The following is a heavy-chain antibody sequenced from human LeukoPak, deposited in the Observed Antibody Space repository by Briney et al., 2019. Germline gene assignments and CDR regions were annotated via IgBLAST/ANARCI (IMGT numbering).Heavy chain of an antibody. CDR2: ISSNGGST. J-gene: IGHJ4*02. Sequence: GGSLRLSCAASGCTFSSYTIHWIRQAPGKGLEYISAISSNGGSTYYANSVKGRFTISRDNSKNTLYLQMGSLRAEDMAVYYCAREKLGGGYVYFDYWGQGTLVTVSS. CDR1: GCTFSSYT. D-gene: IGHD5-12*01. CDR3: AREKLGGGYVYFDY. V-gene: IGHV3-64*01.